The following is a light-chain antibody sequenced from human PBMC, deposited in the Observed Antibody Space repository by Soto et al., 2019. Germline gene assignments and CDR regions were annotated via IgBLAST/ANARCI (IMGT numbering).Light chain of an antibody. CDR2: AAS. Sequence: DIQMTPSPSTLSASVVDSVTITCRASQSIYDSLHWYQHKPGQAPKLLIFAASSLQSGVPSRFSGSESGTDFTLTISSLQPEDFATYYCQQSYSTLWTFGQGTKVDIK. J-gene: IGKJ1*01. V-gene: IGKV1-39*01. CDR1: QSIYDS. CDR3: QQSYSTLWT.